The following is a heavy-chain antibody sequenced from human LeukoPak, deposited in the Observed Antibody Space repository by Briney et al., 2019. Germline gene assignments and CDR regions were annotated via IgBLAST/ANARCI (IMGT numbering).Heavy chain of an antibody. CDR3: AKHRDNWFDP. Sequence: PSETLSLTCTVPGGSISSYYWSWIRQPPGKGLEWIGYIYYSGSTNYNPSLKSRVTISVDTSKNQFSLKLSSVTAADTAVYYCAKHRDNWFDPWGQGTLVTVSS. D-gene: IGHD3-10*01. CDR1: GGSISSYY. CDR2: IYYSGST. V-gene: IGHV4-59*08. J-gene: IGHJ5*02.